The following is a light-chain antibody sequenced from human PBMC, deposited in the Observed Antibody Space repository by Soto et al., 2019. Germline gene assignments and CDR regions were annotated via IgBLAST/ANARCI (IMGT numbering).Light chain of an antibody. Sequence: EIVLTQSPATLSLSPGERATLSCRASQSVSSYLAWYQQKPGQAPRLLIYDASNRATGIPARFSGSGSGTDITLTISSLQSEDFAVYYCQQYNNWPRTFGQGTKVDIK. CDR2: DAS. V-gene: IGKV3-11*01. CDR1: QSVSSY. CDR3: QQYNNWPRT. J-gene: IGKJ1*01.